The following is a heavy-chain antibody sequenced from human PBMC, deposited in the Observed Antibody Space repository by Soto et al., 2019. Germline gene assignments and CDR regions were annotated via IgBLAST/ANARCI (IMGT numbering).Heavy chain of an antibody. CDR2: ISSSGSTI. Sequence: RGSLRLSCAASGFTFSDYYMSWIRQAPGEGLEWVSYISSSGSTIYYADSVKGRFTISRDNAKNSLYLQMNSLRAEDTAVYYCARARPDFWSGPPTYWGQGTLVTVSS. J-gene: IGHJ4*02. D-gene: IGHD3-3*01. CDR1: GFTFSDYY. V-gene: IGHV3-11*01. CDR3: ARARPDFWSGPPTY.